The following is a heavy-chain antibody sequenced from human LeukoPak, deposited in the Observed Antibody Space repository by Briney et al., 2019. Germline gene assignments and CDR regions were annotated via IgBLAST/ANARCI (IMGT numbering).Heavy chain of an antibody. CDR2: LSAYNGAT. J-gene: IGHJ6*03. V-gene: IGHV1-18*01. CDR3: ARDSLVAADADFYYYCMDV. Sequence: ASVKVSCKASGYTFTNYGISSVRQAPGQGLEWMGWLSAYNGATNYAQRLQGRATMTTDTSTSTAYMELRSLRSDDTAMYYCARDSLVAADADFYYYCMDVWGKGTTVTVSS. CDR1: GYTFTNYG. D-gene: IGHD2-15*01.